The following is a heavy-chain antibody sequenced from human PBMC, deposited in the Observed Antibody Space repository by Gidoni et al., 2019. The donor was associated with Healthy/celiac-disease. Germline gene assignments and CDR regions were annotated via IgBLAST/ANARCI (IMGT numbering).Heavy chain of an antibody. CDR3: ARVKTYYDILTGYRKGYYFDY. CDR1: GFTVSRNY. D-gene: IGHD3-9*01. V-gene: IGHV3-66*01. J-gene: IGHJ4*02. Sequence: EVQLVESGGGLVQPGGSLRLSCAASGFTVSRNYMSWVRQAPGKGLEWVSVIYSGGSTYYADSVKGRFTISRDNSKNTLYLQMNSLRAEDTAVYYCARVKTYYDILTGYRKGYYFDYWGQGTLVTVSS. CDR2: IYSGGST.